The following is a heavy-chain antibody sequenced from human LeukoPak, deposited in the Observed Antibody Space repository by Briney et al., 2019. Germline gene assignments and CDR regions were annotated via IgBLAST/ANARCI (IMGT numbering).Heavy chain of an antibody. V-gene: IGHV3-48*01. D-gene: IGHD2-2*01. J-gene: IGHJ4*02. CDR2: ISSSSSTI. Sequence: RGSLRLACVASGFTCISYSMKCVGPAPGNGHVWVSYISSSSSTIYYADSVKGRFTISRDNAKNSLYLQMNSLRAEDTAVYYCARDPSSTSWYYFDYWGQGTLVTVSS. CDR3: ARDPSSTSWYYFDY. CDR1: GFTCISYS.